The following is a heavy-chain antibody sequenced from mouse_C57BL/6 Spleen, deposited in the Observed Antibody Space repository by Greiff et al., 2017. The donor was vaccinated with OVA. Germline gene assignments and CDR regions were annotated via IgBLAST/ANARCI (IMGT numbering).Heavy chain of an antibody. CDR1: GFSLSTSGMG. Sequence: QVTLKESGPGILQSSQTLSLTCSFSGFSLSTSGMGVSWIRQPSGKGLEWLAHIYWDDDKRYNPSLKSRLTITTDTSRHQVLLLITSVDTADTATNYCARSPYYYGSDYYAMDYWGQGTSVTVSS. CDR2: IYWDDDK. J-gene: IGHJ4*01. D-gene: IGHD1-1*01. V-gene: IGHV8-12*01. CDR3: ARSPYYYGSDYYAMDY.